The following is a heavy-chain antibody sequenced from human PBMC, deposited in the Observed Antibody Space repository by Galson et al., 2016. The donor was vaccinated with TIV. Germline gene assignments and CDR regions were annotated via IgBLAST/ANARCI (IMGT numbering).Heavy chain of an antibody. V-gene: IGHV1-69*13. Sequence: SVKVSCKASGDTFNSYAINWVRQAPGRGLEWVGRALPMFGTSNYAEEFQDRVTITADESMSTAYMELSSLTSDDTAVYYCAISSRRDRYGHTNWFDPWGQGTLVTVSS. CDR1: GDTFNSYA. CDR2: ALPMFGTS. J-gene: IGHJ5*02. D-gene: IGHD5-24*01. CDR3: AISSRRDRYGHTNWFDP.